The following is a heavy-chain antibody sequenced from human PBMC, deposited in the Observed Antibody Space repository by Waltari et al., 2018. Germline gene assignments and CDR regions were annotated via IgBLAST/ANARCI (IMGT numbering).Heavy chain of an antibody. V-gene: IGHV3-23*01. CDR3: AKNEKFCIKAACYDS. Sequence: EVQLLESGGDLVQPGGSLRLSCAASGFTFTTHAMTWVRQAPGKGLGRVSVITSSGDATYYAGSVKGRFTISRDNSRNTLNLHMSSLRAEDTATYYCAKNEKFCIKAACYDSWGQGTLVTVSS. CDR2: ITSSGDAT. J-gene: IGHJ4*02. CDR1: GFTFTTHA. D-gene: IGHD2-8*01.